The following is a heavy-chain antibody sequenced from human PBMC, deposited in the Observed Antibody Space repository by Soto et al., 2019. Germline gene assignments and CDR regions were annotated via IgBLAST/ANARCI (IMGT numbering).Heavy chain of an antibody. V-gene: IGHV4-59*01. CDR3: AREPVYDY. CDR1: GGSISTYY. D-gene: IGHD1-20*01. J-gene: IGHJ4*02. Sequence: PWETLSLTCTVSGGSISTYYWSWIRQPPGKGLEWIGYVYYSGSTNYNPSLKSRVTISVDTSKNQFSLKLTSVTAADTAVYYCAREPVYDYWGQGILVTVSS. CDR2: VYYSGST.